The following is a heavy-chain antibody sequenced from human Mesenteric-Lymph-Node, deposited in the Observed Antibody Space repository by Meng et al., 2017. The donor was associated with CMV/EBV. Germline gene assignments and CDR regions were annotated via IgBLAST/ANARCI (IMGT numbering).Heavy chain of an antibody. CDR3: AKDSASPYYYDSSGYSIDY. D-gene: IGHD3-22*01. CDR1: GFTFSSYG. V-gene: IGHV3-30*02. Sequence: GGSLRLSCAASGFTFSSYGMHWVRQAPGKGLEWVAFIRYDGSNKYYADSVKGRFTISRDNSKNTLYLQMSSLRAEDTAVYYCAKDSASPYYYDSSGYSIDYWGQGTLVTVSS. J-gene: IGHJ4*02. CDR2: IRYDGSNK.